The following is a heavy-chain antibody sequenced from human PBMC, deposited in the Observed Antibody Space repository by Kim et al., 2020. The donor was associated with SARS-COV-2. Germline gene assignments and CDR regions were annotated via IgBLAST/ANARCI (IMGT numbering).Heavy chain of an antibody. CDR1: GDSISTSY. J-gene: IGHJ2*01. Sequence: SETLSLTCTVSGDSISTSYWSWIRQPPGKGLDWIGSIYYSGSTNYNPSLKSRVTISIDTSKNQFSLNLTSVTAADTAVYYCARDSSLRYFDLRGHGTLIT. V-gene: IGHV4-59*01. CDR3: ARDSSLRYFDL. CDR2: IYYSGST.